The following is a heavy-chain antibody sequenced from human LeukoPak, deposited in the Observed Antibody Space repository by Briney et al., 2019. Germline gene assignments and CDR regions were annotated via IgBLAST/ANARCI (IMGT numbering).Heavy chain of an antibody. CDR3: ARDHIDRLRVSWFDP. V-gene: IGHV3-21*01. Sequence: PRGSLRLSCAASGFSIKTYSMTWVRQAPGKGLEWVSTISSSGGYIYYADSVKGRFTISRDTAKNSLYLQMNSLRAEDTAVYYCARDHIDRLRVSWFDPWGQGTLVTVSS. J-gene: IGHJ5*02. CDR2: ISSSGGYI. D-gene: IGHD4-17*01. CDR1: GFSIKTYS.